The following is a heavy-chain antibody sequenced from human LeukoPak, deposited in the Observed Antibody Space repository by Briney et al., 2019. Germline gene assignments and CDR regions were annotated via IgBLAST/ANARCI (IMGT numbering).Heavy chain of an antibody. Sequence: GGSLRLSCAASGFTVSSNYMSWVRQAPGKGLEWVSVIYSGGSTYYADSVKGRFTISRDNSKNALYLQMTTLRAEDTAVYYCARSGVYDSSGYMDYWGQGTLVTVSS. D-gene: IGHD3-22*01. CDR2: IYSGGST. V-gene: IGHV3-53*01. J-gene: IGHJ4*02. CDR1: GFTVSSNY. CDR3: ARSGVYDSSGYMDY.